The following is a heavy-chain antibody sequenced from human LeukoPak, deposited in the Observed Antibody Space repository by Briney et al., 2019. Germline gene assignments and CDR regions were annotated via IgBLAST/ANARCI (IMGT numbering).Heavy chain of an antibody. V-gene: IGHV4-59*01. J-gene: IGHJ6*02. CDR3: ARDGLPRIAAAGSTEIGHYYYYYGMDV. CDR1: GDSISSYY. Sequence: SETLSLTCTVSGDSISSYYWSWIRQPPGKGLEWIGYIYYSGSTNYNPSLKSRVTISVDTSKNQFSLKLSCVTAADTAVYYCARDGLPRIAAAGSTEIGHYYYYYGMDVWGQGTTVTVSS. D-gene: IGHD6-13*01. CDR2: IYYSGST.